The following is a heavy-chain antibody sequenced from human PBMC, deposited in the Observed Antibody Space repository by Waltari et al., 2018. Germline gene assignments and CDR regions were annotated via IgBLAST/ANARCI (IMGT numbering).Heavy chain of an antibody. CDR3: ARHLRPYCVGDCYSGLAY. Sequence: EVHLVESGGGFVQPGGSLRLSCVASALPFHIYTMSWVRQAPGKGLEWIADRGSRSSPVSHTDTVEGGVTIARADARHSLYLQMRSRGAEDTAVYDWARHLRPYCVGDCYSGLAYWGQGTLVTVSS. D-gene: IGHD2-21*01. CDR1: ALPFHIYT. J-gene: IGHJ4*02. V-gene: IGHV3-48*04. CDR2: RGSRSSPV.